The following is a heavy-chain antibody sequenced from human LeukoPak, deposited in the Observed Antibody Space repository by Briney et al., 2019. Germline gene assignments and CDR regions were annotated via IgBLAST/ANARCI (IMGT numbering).Heavy chain of an antibody. CDR3: ARGRYCSGGSCYGRGNNWFDP. CDR1: GGSISSYY. Sequence: SETLSLTCTVSGGSISSYYWSWIRQPPGKGLEWIGYIYYSGSTNYNPSLKSRVTISVDTSKNQFSLKLSSVTAADTAVYYCARGRYCSGGSCYGRGNNWFDPWGQGTLVTVSS. CDR2: IYYSGST. V-gene: IGHV4-59*01. J-gene: IGHJ5*02. D-gene: IGHD2-15*01.